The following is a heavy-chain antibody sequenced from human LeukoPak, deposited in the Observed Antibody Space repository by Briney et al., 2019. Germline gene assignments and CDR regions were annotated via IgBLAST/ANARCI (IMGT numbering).Heavy chain of an antibody. Sequence: ASVKVSCKTSGYTFIDFYVHRVRQAPGQGVEWMGWINPNSGGTNYAQKFQGRVTMTRDTSISTAYMELSRLRSDDTAVYYCARARVRAARPEDYWGQGTLVTVSS. J-gene: IGHJ4*02. V-gene: IGHV1-2*02. CDR3: ARARVRAARPEDY. D-gene: IGHD6-6*01. CDR1: GYTFIDFY. CDR2: INPNSGGT.